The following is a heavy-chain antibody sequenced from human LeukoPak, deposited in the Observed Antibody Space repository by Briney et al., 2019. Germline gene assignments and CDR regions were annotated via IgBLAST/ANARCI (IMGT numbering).Heavy chain of an antibody. V-gene: IGHV3-33*01. J-gene: IGHJ4*01. CDR1: GFTFRSYG. Sequence: GGSLRLSCAASGFTFRSYGMHWVRQAPGKGLEWVAVMWYDGRKKDYADSVEGRFIISRDNSKNTVYLQMNSLRADDTAVYYYARDPTTVTTGVLGYWGQGTLVTVSS. CDR2: MWYDGRKK. D-gene: IGHD4-17*01. CDR3: ARDPTTVTTGVLGY.